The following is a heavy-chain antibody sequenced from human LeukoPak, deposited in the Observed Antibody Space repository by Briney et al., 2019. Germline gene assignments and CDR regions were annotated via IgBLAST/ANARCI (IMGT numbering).Heavy chain of an antibody. CDR3: ARFIAAAGSYYFDY. J-gene: IGHJ4*02. Sequence: SETLSLTCAVSGGSISSSNWWSWVRQPPGKGLEWIGEIYHSGSANYNPSLKSRVTISVDKSKNQFSLKLSSVTAADTAVYYCARFIAAAGSYYFDYWGQGTLVTVSS. CDR1: GGSISSSNW. V-gene: IGHV4-4*02. D-gene: IGHD6-13*01. CDR2: IYHSGSA.